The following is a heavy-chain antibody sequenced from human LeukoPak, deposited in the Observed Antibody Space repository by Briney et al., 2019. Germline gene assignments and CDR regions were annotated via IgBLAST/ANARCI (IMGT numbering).Heavy chain of an antibody. J-gene: IGHJ4*02. Sequence: SQTLSLTCTVSGGSISSGTYYWSWIRQPAGKGLEWIGRMYTSGSTKYNPSLKSRVTISVDTSKNQFSLKLRSVTAADTAVYYCARANYIAVAGYFDYWGQGTLVTVSS. CDR1: GGSISSGTYY. D-gene: IGHD6-19*01. V-gene: IGHV4-61*02. CDR2: MYTSGST. CDR3: ARANYIAVAGYFDY.